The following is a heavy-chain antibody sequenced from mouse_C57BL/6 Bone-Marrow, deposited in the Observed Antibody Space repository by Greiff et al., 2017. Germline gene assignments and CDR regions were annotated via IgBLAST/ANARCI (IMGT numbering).Heavy chain of an antibody. CDR1: GYTFTSYG. CDR3: ARPLFYY. D-gene: IGHD1-1*01. J-gene: IGHJ2*01. CDR2: IYPRSGNT. V-gene: IGHV1-81*01. Sequence: VKVVESGAELARPGASVKLSCKASGYTFTSYGISWVKQRTGQGLEWIGEIYPRSGNTYYNEKFKGKATLTADKSSSTAYMELRSLTSEDSAVYFCARPLFYYWGQGTTLTVSS.